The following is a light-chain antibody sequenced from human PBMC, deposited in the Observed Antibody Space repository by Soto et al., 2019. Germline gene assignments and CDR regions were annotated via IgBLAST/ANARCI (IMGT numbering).Light chain of an antibody. CDR3: QQYGSAPWT. Sequence: EIVLTQSPGTLPLSPGERATLSCRASQSVASNYLAWYQQKPGQAPRLLIYSATGRATGIPDRFSGSGSGTDFTLTISRLEPEDFPVYYCQQYGSAPWTFGQGTKVEIK. CDR1: QSVASNY. V-gene: IGKV3-20*01. J-gene: IGKJ1*01. CDR2: SAT.